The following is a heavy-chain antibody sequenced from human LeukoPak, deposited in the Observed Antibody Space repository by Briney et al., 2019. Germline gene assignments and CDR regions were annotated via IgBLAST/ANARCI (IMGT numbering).Heavy chain of an antibody. CDR2: ITGSGAFT. D-gene: IGHD5-12*01. CDR3: AKDLGYSGYDAFDY. V-gene: IGHV3-23*01. J-gene: IGHJ4*02. Sequence: PGGSLRLSCAASGLTFIKYSMTWVRQAPGKGLEWVSAITGSGAFTDYADSVKGRFTISRDNAKNSLYLQMNSLRAEDMALYYCAKDLGYSGYDAFDYWGQGTLVTVSS. CDR1: GLTFIKYS.